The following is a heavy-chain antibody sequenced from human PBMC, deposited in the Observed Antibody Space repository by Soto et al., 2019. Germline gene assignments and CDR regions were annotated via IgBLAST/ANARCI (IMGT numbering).Heavy chain of an antibody. Sequence: SVKVSCKASGGTFSSYAISWVRQAPGQGLEWMGGIIPIFGTANYAQKFQGRVTITADESTSTAYMELSSLRSEDTAVYYCARAIYGQDAFDIWGQGTMVTVSS. D-gene: IGHD4-17*01. CDR1: GGTFSSYA. CDR2: IIPIFGTA. V-gene: IGHV1-69*13. J-gene: IGHJ3*02. CDR3: ARAIYGQDAFDI.